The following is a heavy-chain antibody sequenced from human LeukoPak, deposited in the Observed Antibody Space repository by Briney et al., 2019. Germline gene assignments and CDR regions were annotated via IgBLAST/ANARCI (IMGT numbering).Heavy chain of an antibody. CDR3: ARDDLHYDSSGLT. D-gene: IGHD3-22*01. J-gene: IGHJ5*02. CDR2: INSDGSST. CDR1: GFTFSSYW. V-gene: IGHV3-74*01. Sequence: PGGSLRLSRAASGFTFSSYWMQWVRQAPGKGLVWVSRINSDGSSTSYADSVKGRFTIPSDNAKNTLYLQVNSLRAEDTAVYYCARDDLHYDSSGLTWGQGTLVTVSS.